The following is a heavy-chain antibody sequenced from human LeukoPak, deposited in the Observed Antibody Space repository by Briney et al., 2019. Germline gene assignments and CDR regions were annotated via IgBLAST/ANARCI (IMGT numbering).Heavy chain of an antibody. D-gene: IGHD2-15*01. V-gene: IGHV4-39*01. CDR3: ARHRTYCSGGSCYFPPFDY. J-gene: IGHJ4*02. Sequence: SETLSLTCTVSGGSISSSSYYWGWIRQPPGKGLEWIGSIYYSGSTYYHPSLKSRVTISVDTSKNQSSLKLSSVTAADTAVYYCARHRTYCSGGSCYFPPFDYWGQGTLVTVSS. CDR2: IYYSGST. CDR1: GGSISSSSYY.